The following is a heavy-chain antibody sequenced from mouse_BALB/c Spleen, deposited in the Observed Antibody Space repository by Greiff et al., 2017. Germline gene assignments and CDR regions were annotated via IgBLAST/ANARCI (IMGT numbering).Heavy chain of an antibody. CDR2: IWAGGST. J-gene: IGHJ2*01. V-gene: IGHV2-9*02. CDR3: ARDAYYYGSSYFDY. Sequence: VQLVESGPGLVAPSQSLSITCNVSGFSLTSYGVHWVRQPPGKGLEWLGVIWAGGSTNYNSALMSRLSISKDNSKSQVFVKMNSLQTDDTAMYYCARDAYYYGSSYFDYWGQGTTLTVSS. D-gene: IGHD1-1*01. CDR1: GFSLTSYG.